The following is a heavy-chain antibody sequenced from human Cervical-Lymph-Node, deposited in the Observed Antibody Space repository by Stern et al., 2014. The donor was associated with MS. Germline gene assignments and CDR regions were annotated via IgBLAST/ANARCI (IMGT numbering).Heavy chain of an antibody. Sequence: VQLVESGAEVEKPGASVKVSCKASGYIFTDYYLHWVRQAPGHGLEWMGRINPKSGGTSYAQSFQGRVTLTRDTSITTAYMDLSRLTSDDTAVYYCTRALRIADRPSPGGHWFDPWGQGTLVIVSS. J-gene: IGHJ5*02. CDR2: INPKSGGT. CDR3: TRALRIADRPSPGGHWFDP. CDR1: GYIFTDYY. D-gene: IGHD6-6*01. V-gene: IGHV1-2*02.